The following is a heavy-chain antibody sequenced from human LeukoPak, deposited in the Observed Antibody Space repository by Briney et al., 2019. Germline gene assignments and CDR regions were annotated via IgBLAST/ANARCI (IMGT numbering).Heavy chain of an antibody. Sequence: GESLKISCQGSGYSFSRFWIGWVRQMPGKGLEWMGIIYPGDSDTRYSPSFQGQVTISADKSISTAYLQWSSLKASDTAMYYCARQLRFGGVIYYFDYWGQGTLVTVSS. V-gene: IGHV5-51*01. CDR3: ARQLRFGGVIYYFDY. J-gene: IGHJ4*02. D-gene: IGHD3-16*02. CDR1: GYSFSRFW. CDR2: IYPGDSDT.